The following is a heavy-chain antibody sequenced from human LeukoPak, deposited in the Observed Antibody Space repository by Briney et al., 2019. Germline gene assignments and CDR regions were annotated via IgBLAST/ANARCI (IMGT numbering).Heavy chain of an antibody. J-gene: IGHJ4*02. Sequence: GGSLRLSCAASRFTVSSSYMNWVRQAPATELEWVSLIDSGGYTYYADSVKGRFISSRDNAKNPLYLQMSSLRVEDTAVYYCARGGSGWYAFDSWGQGTLVTVS. CDR2: IDSGGYT. D-gene: IGHD6-19*01. CDR1: RFTVSSSY. CDR3: ARGGSGWYAFDS. V-gene: IGHV3-66*01.